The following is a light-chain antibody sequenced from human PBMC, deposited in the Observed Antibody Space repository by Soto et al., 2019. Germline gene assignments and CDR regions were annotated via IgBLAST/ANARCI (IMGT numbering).Light chain of an antibody. J-gene: IGLJ1*01. CDR3: TSYTSSSTFYV. Sequence: QSALTQPASVSGSPGQSINISCTGTSSDVGGYNYVSWYQQHPGKAPKLLIYEVSNRPSGVSNRFSASKSGNTASLSISGLQAEDEADYYCTSYTSSSTFYVFGTGTKVTVL. V-gene: IGLV2-14*01. CDR1: SSDVGGYNY. CDR2: EVS.